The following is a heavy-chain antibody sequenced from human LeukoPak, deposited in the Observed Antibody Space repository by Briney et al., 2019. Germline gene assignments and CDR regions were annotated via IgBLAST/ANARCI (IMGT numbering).Heavy chain of an antibody. CDR2: ISSSSSYI. Sequence: GGSLRLSCVASGFTFSSYSMNWVRQAPGKGLEWVSSISSSSSYIYYTGSVKGRFTISRDNAKNSLYLQMNSLRAEDTAVYYCARDPSIVVAPATIGWFDPWGQGTLVTVSS. CDR3: ARDPSIVVAPATIGWFDP. J-gene: IGHJ5*02. D-gene: IGHD2-2*02. CDR1: GFTFSSYS. V-gene: IGHV3-21*01.